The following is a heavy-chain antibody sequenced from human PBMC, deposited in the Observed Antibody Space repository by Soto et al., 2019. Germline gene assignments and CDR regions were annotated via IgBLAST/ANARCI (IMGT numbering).Heavy chain of an antibody. J-gene: IGHJ6*01. CDR3: TTEGYCGLAVACPSFRYYGMDV. Sequence: PGGSLRLSCAASGFTVSNAWMNWFRQAPGKGLEWVGRIKSKTDGGTTDYAAPVKGSFTISRDDSKNTLYLQMNSLKTEDTAVYYCTTEGYCGLAVACPSFRYYGMDVWGQGTTVTVSS. V-gene: IGHV3-15*07. CDR2: IKSKTDGGTT. CDR1: GFTVSNAW. D-gene: IGHD6-19*01.